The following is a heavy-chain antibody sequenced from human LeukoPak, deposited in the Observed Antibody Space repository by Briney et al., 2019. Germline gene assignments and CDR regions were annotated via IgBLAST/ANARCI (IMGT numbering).Heavy chain of an antibody. Sequence: GGSLRLSCVASGFTFSSYEMNWVRQAPGKGLEWLSYIGSSDSTTHYADSVKGRFTISRDNAKNSLYLQMNSLRAEDTAVYYCARDRVVAATYYYYYYMDVWGKGTTVAVSS. V-gene: IGHV3-48*03. CDR1: GFTFSSYE. CDR2: IGSSDSTT. J-gene: IGHJ6*03. CDR3: ARDRVVAATYYYYYYMDV. D-gene: IGHD2-15*01.